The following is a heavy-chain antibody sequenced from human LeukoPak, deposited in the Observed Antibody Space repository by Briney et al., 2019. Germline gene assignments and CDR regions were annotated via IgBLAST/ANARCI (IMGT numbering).Heavy chain of an antibody. CDR2: ISSSNTYI. J-gene: IGHJ4*02. V-gene: IGHV3-21*01. CDR3: ARVRGYSNYVSY. Sequence: GGCLRLSCAASGFTFSSYSMNWVRQAPGEGLEWVASISSSNTYIYYADSVKGRFTISRDNAKNSLYLQMNSLRAEDTAVYYCARVRGYSNYVSYWGQGTLVTVAS. D-gene: IGHD4-11*01. CDR1: GFTFSSYS.